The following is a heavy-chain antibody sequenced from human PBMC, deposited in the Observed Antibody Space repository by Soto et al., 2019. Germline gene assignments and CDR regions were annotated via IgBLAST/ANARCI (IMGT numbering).Heavy chain of an antibody. CDR1: RGSISSYY. CDR3: ARVGSLGVWDFDL. Sequence: AETLFRNCSGSRGSISSYYWSWIRQPPEKGLEWIGYIYYSGSTNYNPSLKSRVTMSIDTSKNQFSLKLNSVTAADTAVYYCARVGSLGVWDFDLWGRGTQVTVSS. D-gene: IGHD1-26*01. J-gene: IGHJ2*01. V-gene: IGHV4-59*01. CDR2: IYYSGST.